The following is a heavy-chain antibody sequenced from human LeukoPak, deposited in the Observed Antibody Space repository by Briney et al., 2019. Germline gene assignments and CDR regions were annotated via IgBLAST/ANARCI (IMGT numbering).Heavy chain of an antibody. V-gene: IGHV4-59*01. CDR3: ARDYSGSHDY. D-gene: IGHD1-26*01. J-gene: IGHJ4*02. CDR2: IYDSGST. Sequence: SETLSLTCTVSGGSISSYSWGWIRQSPGKGLEWIGFIYDSGSTNYNPSLKSRVTISIDTSKNQFSLKLSSVTAADTAVYYCARDYSGSHDYWGQGTLVTVSS. CDR1: GGSISSYS.